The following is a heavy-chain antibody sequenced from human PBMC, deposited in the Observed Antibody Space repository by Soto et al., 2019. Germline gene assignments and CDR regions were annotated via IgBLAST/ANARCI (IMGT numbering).Heavy chain of an antibody. V-gene: IGHV4-31*03. J-gene: IGHJ5*02. D-gene: IGHD6-13*01. CDR3: ARDRVREHWFDP. CDR2: IYYSGST. Sequence: SETLSLTCTVSGGSISRGGYYWSWIRQHPGKGLEWIGYIYYSGSTYYNPSLKSRVTISVDTSKNQFSLKLSSVTAADTAVYYCARDRVREHWFDPWGQGTLVTVSS. CDR1: GGSISRGGYY.